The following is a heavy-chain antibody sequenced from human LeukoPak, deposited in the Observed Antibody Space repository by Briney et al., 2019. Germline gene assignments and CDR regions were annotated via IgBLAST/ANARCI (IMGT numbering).Heavy chain of an antibody. J-gene: IGHJ5*02. CDR1: GYTLTSYY. V-gene: IGHV1-46*01. CDR2: INPSGGST. CDR3: ARGSTLAYCGGDCFNWFDP. Sequence: ASVKVSCKASGYTLTSYYMHWVRQAPGQGLEWMGIINPSGGSTSYAQKFQGRVTMTRDTSTSTVYMELSSLRSEDTAVYYCARGSTLAYCGGDCFNWFDPWGQGTLVTVSS. D-gene: IGHD2-21*02.